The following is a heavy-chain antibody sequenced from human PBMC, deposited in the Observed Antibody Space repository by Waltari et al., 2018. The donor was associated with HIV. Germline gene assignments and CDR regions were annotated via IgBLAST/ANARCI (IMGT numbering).Heavy chain of an antibody. CDR2: ISSGSTYI. J-gene: IGHJ3*01. CDR3: ARGATDVDAFDF. V-gene: IGHV3-21*06. CDR1: GFPFSSSS. Sequence: EVQLVESGGDLVKPGGSLRLSCAASGFPFSSSSMNWVRQAPRKGLEWVSFISSGSTYIYYANSVKGRFTISRDNGKNSLHLQMKGLRAEDTAVYYCARGATDVDAFDFWGQGTMVTVSS.